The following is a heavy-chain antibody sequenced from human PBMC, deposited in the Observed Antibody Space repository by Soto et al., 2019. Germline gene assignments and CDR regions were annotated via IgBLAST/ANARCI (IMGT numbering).Heavy chain of an antibody. J-gene: IGHJ6*03. CDR1: GGSISSYY. D-gene: IGHD6-13*01. V-gene: IGHV4-59*01. CDR3: ARGMGSWYVRYYYYYMDV. Sequence: ASETLSLTCTVSGGSISSYYWSWIRQPPGKGLEWIGYIYYSGSTNYNPSLKSRVTISVDTSKNQFSLKLSSVTAADTAVYYCARGMGSWYVRYYYYYMDVWGKGTTVTVSS. CDR2: IYYSGST.